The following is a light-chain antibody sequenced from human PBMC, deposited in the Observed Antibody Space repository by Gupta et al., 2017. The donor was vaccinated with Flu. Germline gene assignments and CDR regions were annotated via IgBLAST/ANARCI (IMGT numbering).Light chain of an antibody. Sequence: VKLTCTLSSGHSSDALAWHQQQPEKGHRYWMKLNRDVSHSKGDGMPDRFSGSSSGAERSIISYSLQSEEESDDYCRDWGTGRGVFGGGTKLTVL. J-gene: IGLJ2*01. CDR2: LNRDVSH. CDR3: RDWGTGRGV. CDR1: SGHSSDA. V-gene: IGLV4-69*01.